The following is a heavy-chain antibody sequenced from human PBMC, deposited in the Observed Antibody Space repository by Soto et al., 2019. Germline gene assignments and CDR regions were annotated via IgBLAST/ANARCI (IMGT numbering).Heavy chain of an antibody. V-gene: IGHV1-2*04. D-gene: IGHD1-20*01. J-gene: IGHJ3*02. Sequence: ASVKVSCKASGYTFTGYYMHWVRQAPGQGLEWMGWINPNSGGTNYAQKFQGWVTMTRDTSISTAYMELSRLRSDDTAVYYCAREPKYNWNPGLDINDAFDIWGQGTMVTVSS. CDR1: GYTFTGYY. CDR2: INPNSGGT. CDR3: AREPKYNWNPGLDINDAFDI.